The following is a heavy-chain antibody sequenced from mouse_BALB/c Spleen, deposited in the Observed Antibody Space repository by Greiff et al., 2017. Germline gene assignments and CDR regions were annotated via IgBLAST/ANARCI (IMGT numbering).Heavy chain of an antibody. V-gene: IGHV5-6-5*01. Sequence: EVKLQESGGGLVKPGGSLKLSCAASGFTFSSYAMSWVRQTPEKRLEWVASISSGGSTYYPDSVKGRFTISRDNARNILYLQMSSLRSEDTAMYYCAREDPFAYWGQGTLVTVSA. CDR1: GFTFSSYA. CDR2: ISSGGST. CDR3: AREDPFAY. J-gene: IGHJ3*01.